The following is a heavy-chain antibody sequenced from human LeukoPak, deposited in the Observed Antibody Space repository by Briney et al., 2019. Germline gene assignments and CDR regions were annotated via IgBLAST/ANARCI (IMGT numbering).Heavy chain of an antibody. CDR2: INPNSGGT. V-gene: IGHV1-2*02. Sequence: ASVKVSCKASGYTFTGHYMHWVRQAPGQGLGWMGWINPNSGGTNYAQKFQGRVTVTRDTSISTAYMELSRLRSDDTAVYYCASLSDSSGYYWLDYWGQGTLVIVSS. CDR3: ASLSDSSGYYWLDY. CDR1: GYTFTGHY. D-gene: IGHD3-22*01. J-gene: IGHJ4*02.